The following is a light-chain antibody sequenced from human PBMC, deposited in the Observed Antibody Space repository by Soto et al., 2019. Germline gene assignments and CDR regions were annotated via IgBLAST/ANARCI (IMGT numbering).Light chain of an antibody. J-gene: IGLJ1*01. V-gene: IGLV1-47*02. CDR2: SNN. CDR3: AAWNGSLSGYV. Sequence: QLVLTQPPSASGTPGQRVTISCSGSNSNIGSHSVYWYQHLPGAAPKLLIYSNNQRPSGVPDRFSGSKSGTSASLAISGLRSEDEADYYCAAWNGSLSGYVFGAGTKLTVL. CDR1: NSNIGSHS.